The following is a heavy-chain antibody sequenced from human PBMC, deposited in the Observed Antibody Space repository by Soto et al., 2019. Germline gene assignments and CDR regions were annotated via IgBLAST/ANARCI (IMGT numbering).Heavy chain of an antibody. CDR3: ARDYLTGDPREAFDS. D-gene: IGHD7-27*01. V-gene: IGHV3-21*01. Sequence: EVQLVESGGGLVKPGESLRLSCTASGFNFGAFSLSWVRQAPGKGLEWVSSIDPTSTEIHYADSVEGRFSVYIDSTKNSLYLQMIRLRFEDTGVYYCARDYLTGDPREAFDSWGQGTLVTVSS. J-gene: IGHJ4*02. CDR1: GFNFGAFS. CDR2: IDPTSTEI.